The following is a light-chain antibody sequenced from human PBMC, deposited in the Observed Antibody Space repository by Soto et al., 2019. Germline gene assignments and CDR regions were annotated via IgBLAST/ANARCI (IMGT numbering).Light chain of an antibody. V-gene: IGKV3-15*01. CDR2: GAS. CDR3: QQFYNWPRT. Sequence: EIVMTQSPGTLSVSPGERATLSCRASQSVSSNLAWYQQKPGQAPRLLIYGASTRATGIPARFSGSGSETEFTLTISSLQSEDFAVYYCQQFYNWPRTFRQGTKVEIK. J-gene: IGKJ1*01. CDR1: QSVSSN.